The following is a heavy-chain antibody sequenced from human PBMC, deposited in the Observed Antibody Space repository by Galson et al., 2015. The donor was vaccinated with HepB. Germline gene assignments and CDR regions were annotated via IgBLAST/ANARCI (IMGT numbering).Heavy chain of an antibody. CDR3: ARGFQHGSVYYYYYMDV. D-gene: IGHD6-25*01. CDR2: IYYSGTT. CDR1: GGSISSLIYY. V-gene: IGHV4-39*01. J-gene: IGHJ6*03. Sequence: SETLSLTCTVSGGSISSLIYYWGWIRQPPGKGLEWIGSIYYSGTTYYNPSLKSRVIISVDTSKNQFSLKLSSVTAADTAVYFCARGFQHGSVYYYYYMDVWGTGPTVTVFS.